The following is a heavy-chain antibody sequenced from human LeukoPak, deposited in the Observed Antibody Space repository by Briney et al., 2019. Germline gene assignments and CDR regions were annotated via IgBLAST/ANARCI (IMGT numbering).Heavy chain of an antibody. J-gene: IGHJ4*02. V-gene: IGHV3-30*02. Sequence: GGSLRLSCAASGFTFSGSGMHWVRQAPGKGLEWVAFIRYHGSDKYYADSVKGRFTISRDNSKSTLYLQMNSLRPEDTSVYYCARSPTSWYFDYWGQGTLVTVSS. CDR1: GFTFSGSG. CDR3: ARSPTSWYFDY. D-gene: IGHD2-2*01. CDR2: IRYHGSDK.